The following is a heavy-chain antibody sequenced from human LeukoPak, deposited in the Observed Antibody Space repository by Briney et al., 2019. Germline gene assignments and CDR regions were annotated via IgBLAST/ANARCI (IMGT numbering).Heavy chain of an antibody. CDR1: GYTFTSYY. CDR3: ARHLGHDYGDYNWFDP. V-gene: IGHV1-46*01. D-gene: IGHD4-17*01. J-gene: IGHJ5*02. CDR2: INPSGGST. Sequence: ASVKVSCKASGYTFTSYYMHWVRQAPGQGLEWMGIINPSGGSTSYAQKFQGRVTMTRDTSTSTVYMELSGLRSEDTAVYYCARHLGHDYGDYNWFDPWGQGTLVTVSS.